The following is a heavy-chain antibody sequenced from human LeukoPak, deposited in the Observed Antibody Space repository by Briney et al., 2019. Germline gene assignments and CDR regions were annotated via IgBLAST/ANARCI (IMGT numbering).Heavy chain of an antibody. CDR1: GYSFTSYW. V-gene: IGHV5-51*01. Sequence: GESLQISCKASGYSFTSYWIGWVRQMPGKGLEWMGIIDPSDSETRYTPSFQGQVTISVDKSLTTADLQWNSLKASGTAMYYCARQTAMGRSGDYWGQGTLVTVSS. J-gene: IGHJ4*02. CDR3: ARQTAMGRSGDY. CDR2: IDPSDSET. D-gene: IGHD5-18*01.